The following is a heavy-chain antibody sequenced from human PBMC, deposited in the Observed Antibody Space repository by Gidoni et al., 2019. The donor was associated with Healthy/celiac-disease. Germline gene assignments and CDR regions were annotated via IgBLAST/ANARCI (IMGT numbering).Heavy chain of an antibody. CDR1: GYTFTGSS. CDR2: SNPSSGGT. D-gene: IGHD2-21*01. J-gene: IGHJ4*02. CDR3: ARGEHGQPVDY. V-gene: IGHV1-2*02. Sequence: QVQLVQSGAEVQKPGSSVKVSCKASGYTFTGSSLHWVRQAPGQGLEWMGWSNPSSGGTNYAQKFQGRVTMTRDTSISTAYMELSRLRSDDTAVYYWARGEHGQPVDYWGQGTLVTVSS.